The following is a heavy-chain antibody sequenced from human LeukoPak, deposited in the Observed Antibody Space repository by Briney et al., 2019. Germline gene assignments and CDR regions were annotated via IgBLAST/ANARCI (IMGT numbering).Heavy chain of an antibody. J-gene: IGHJ3*02. V-gene: IGHV1-2*02. Sequence: ASVKVPCKASGYTFTGYYMHWVRQAPGQGLEWMGWINPNSGGTNYAQKFQGRVTMTRDTSISTAYMELSRLRSDDTAVYYCARVAWGSHDAFDIWGQGTMVTVSS. CDR2: INPNSGGT. CDR1: GYTFTGYY. D-gene: IGHD1-26*01. CDR3: ARVAWGSHDAFDI.